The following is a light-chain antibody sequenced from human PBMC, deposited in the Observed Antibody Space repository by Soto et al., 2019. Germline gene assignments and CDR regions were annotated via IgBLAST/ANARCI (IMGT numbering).Light chain of an antibody. Sequence: QSVLTQPASVSGSPGQSITISCTGSSSDVGNYDLVSWYQQHPGKVPKLMIYEGSKRPSGVSNRFSGSKSGITASLTISGLQAEDEADYYCCSYTGRSTWVFGGGTKLTVL. V-gene: IGLV2-23*01. J-gene: IGLJ3*02. CDR2: EGS. CDR3: CSYTGRSTWV. CDR1: SSDVGNYDL.